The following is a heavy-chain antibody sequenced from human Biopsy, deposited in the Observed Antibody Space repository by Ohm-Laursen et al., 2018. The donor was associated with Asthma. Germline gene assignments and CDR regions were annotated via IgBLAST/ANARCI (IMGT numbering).Heavy chain of an antibody. CDR3: ARMITMIQAANYYSYAMDV. CDR2: LFSNGAT. D-gene: IGHD3-22*01. J-gene: IGHJ6*02. Sequence: TLSLTCAVSGDSINSGGYSRNWIRQPPGEGPEWIGYLFSNGATSYNPSLKSRVTISVDTSKRQFSLKVNSVTAADTAVYYCARMITMIQAANYYSYAMDVWGQGTTVTVSS. CDR1: GDSINSGGYS. V-gene: IGHV4-30-4*07.